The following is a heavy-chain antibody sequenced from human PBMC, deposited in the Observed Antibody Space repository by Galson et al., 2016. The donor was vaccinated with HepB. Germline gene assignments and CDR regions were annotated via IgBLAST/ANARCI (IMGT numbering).Heavy chain of an antibody. CDR1: GFTFSNYG. D-gene: IGHD3-3*01. V-gene: IGHV3-33*01. Sequence: SLRLSCAASGFTFSNYGMHWVRQAPGKGLEWVAVIRYDGSKKYYADAVQGRFTISRDNYKTMLHRQMNSLIAEDTACYSCSREDQRIYEAGGDGGGQGTTVTV. J-gene: IGHJ6*02. CDR2: IRYDGSKK. CDR3: SREDQRIYEAGGDG.